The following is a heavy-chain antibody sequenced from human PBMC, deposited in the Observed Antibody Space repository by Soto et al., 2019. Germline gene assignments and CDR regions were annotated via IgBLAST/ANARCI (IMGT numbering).Heavy chain of an antibody. CDR2: IYHSGRT. CDR1: GGSISNGNW. V-gene: IGHV4-4*02. Sequence: QVQLQESGPGLVKPSETLPLTCAVSGGSISNGNWWXXXXXXXGKGLEWIGEIYHSGRTNYNPSXXXXXXXXXXXXXXXXXXXXXXXXXXXXXXXXXXXXXXXXLDSWGQGTLVTVAS. CDR3: XXXXXXXLDS. J-gene: IGHJ4*02.